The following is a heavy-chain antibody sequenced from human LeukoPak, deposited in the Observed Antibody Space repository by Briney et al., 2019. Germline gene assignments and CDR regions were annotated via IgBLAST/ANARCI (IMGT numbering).Heavy chain of an antibody. CDR1: GGSFSGYY. J-gene: IGHJ4*01. CDR2: INHSGST. V-gene: IGHV4-34*01. D-gene: IGHD3-22*01. CDR3: AREPCNGYYDGYLDY. Sequence: SETLSLTCAVYGGSFSGYYWSWIRQPPGKGLEWIGEINHSGSTNYNPSLKSRVTISVDKSKNQFSLKLSSVTAADTAVYYCAREPCNGYYDGYLDYWGQGTLVTVTS.